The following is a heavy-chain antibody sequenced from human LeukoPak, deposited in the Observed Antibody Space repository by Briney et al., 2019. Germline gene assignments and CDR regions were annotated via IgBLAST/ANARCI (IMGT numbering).Heavy chain of an antibody. J-gene: IGHJ3*02. CDR1: GFTFSSYS. D-gene: IGHD2-2*02. V-gene: IGHV3-21*01. Sequence: GGSLRLSCAASGFTFSSYSMNWVRQAPGKGLEWVSSISSSSSYIYYADSVKGRFTISRDNAKNLLYLQMNSLRAEDTAVYYCAIQGPYCSSTSCYIEDAFDIWGQGTMVTVSS. CDR2: ISSSSSYI. CDR3: AIQGPYCSSTSCYIEDAFDI.